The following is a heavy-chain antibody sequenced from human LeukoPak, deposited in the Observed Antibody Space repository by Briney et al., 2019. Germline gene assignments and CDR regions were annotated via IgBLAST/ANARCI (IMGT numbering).Heavy chain of an antibody. Sequence: GGSLRLSCAESGITFSNDGMHSVGQAPGKGLEWVAVIWYDGSKNYYVDSVKGRFTISRDTSENILYLQMNSLRAEDTAVYYCARDGGRSIDDWGQGTLVTVSS. CDR2: IWYDGSKN. CDR3: ARDGGRSIDD. CDR1: GITFSNDG. J-gene: IGHJ4*02. D-gene: IGHD2-15*01. V-gene: IGHV3-33*01.